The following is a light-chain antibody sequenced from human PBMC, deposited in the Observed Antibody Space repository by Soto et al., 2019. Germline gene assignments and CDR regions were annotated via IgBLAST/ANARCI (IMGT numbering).Light chain of an antibody. CDR2: EGN. CDR1: SSDVGSYNL. J-gene: IGLJ2*01. CDR3: SSYTSSSTLVV. V-gene: IGLV2-14*02. Sequence: QSVLTQPASVSGSPRQSITISCTGSSSDVGSYNLVSWYQQHPGKAPKLIIYEGNKRPSGVSNRFSGSKSGNTASLTISGLQAEDEADYYCSSYTSSSTLVVFGGGTKVTVL.